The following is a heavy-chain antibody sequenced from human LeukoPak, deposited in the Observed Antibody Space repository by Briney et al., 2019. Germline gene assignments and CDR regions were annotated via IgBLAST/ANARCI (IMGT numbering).Heavy chain of an antibody. Sequence: SQTLSLTCAISGDSVSSNSAAWNWIRQSTSRGLEWLGRTYYRSKWYNDYAVSVKSRITINPDTSKNQFSLQLNSVTPEDTAVYYCARDRRTVGSGSYWRLWFDPWGQGTLVTVSS. D-gene: IGHD3-10*01. CDR3: ARDRRTVGSGSYWRLWFDP. CDR2: TYYRSKWYN. CDR1: GDSVSSNSAA. J-gene: IGHJ5*02. V-gene: IGHV6-1*01.